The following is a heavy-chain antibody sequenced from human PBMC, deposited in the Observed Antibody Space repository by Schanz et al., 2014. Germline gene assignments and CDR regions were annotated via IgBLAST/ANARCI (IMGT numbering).Heavy chain of an antibody. Sequence: EVQLVESGGGLVQPGGSLRLSCAASGFTFSSYWMHWVRQVPGKGPVWVSRINGDGSSTLYADFVKGRFTISRDNAKNTLYLQMNSLRAEDTAVYYCAREVGGSFGQHYWGQGALVTVSS. J-gene: IGHJ4*02. V-gene: IGHV3-74*01. CDR2: INGDGSST. D-gene: IGHD1-26*01. CDR3: AREVGGSFGQHY. CDR1: GFTFSSYW.